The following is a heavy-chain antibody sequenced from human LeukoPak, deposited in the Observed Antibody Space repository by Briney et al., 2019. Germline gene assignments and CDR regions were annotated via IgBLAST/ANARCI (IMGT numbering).Heavy chain of an antibody. D-gene: IGHD6-19*01. CDR1: GFTFDDYG. CDR3: ARACLRNSGWYPCFDY. V-gene: IGHV3-20*04. Sequence: GGSLRLSCAASGFTFDDYGMSWVRQAPGKGLEWVSGINWNGGSTGYADSVKGRFTISRDNAKNSLYLQMNSLRAEDTAVYYCARACLRNSGWYPCFDYWGQGTLVTVSS. J-gene: IGHJ4*02. CDR2: INWNGGST.